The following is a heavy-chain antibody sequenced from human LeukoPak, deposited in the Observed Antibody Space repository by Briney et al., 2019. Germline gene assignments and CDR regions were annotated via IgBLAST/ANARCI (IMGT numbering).Heavy chain of an antibody. J-gene: IGHJ6*03. CDR1: GFTFSSYA. CDR2: ISSSGSTI. V-gene: IGHV3-48*03. D-gene: IGHD3-22*01. Sequence: PGGSPRLSCAASGFTFSSYAMHWVRQAPGKGLEWVSYISSSGSTIYYADSVKGRFTISRDNAKNSLYLQMNSLRAEDTAVYYCARDTDYYDSSGYRIGYMDVWGKGTTVTISS. CDR3: ARDTDYYDSSGYRIGYMDV.